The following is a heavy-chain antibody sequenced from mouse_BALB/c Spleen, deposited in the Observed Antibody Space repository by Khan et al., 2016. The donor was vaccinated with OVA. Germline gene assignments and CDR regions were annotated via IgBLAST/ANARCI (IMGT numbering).Heavy chain of an antibody. D-gene: IGHD2-2*01. CDR3: ERREKYGYDPSWFAY. J-gene: IGHJ3*01. CDR1: GYTFTSYW. V-gene: IGHV1-61*01. Sequence: QVQLKQSGAELVRPGASVKLSCKASGYTFTSYWMNWVKQRPGQGLEWIGMIDPSDSETHYNQMFKDKATLTVDKSSSTAYMHLSSLTSDDSAVYYYERREKYGYDPSWFAYWGQGTLVTVSA. CDR2: IDPSDSET.